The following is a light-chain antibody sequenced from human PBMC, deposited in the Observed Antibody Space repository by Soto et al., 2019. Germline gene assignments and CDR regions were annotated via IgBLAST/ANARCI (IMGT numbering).Light chain of an antibody. Sequence: EIVMTQSPVTLSVSPGERATLSCRASRSVSSNLAWFQQKPGQAPRLLIYGASTRATGIPARFSGSGSGTEFTLTISSLQSEDFAVYYCQQYYNWPPYTFGQGTKLEIK. CDR2: GAS. CDR1: RSVSSN. CDR3: QQYYNWPPYT. V-gene: IGKV3-15*01. J-gene: IGKJ2*01.